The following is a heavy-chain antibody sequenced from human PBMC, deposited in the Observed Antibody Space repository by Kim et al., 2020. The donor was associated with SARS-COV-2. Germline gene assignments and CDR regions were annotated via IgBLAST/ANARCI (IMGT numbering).Heavy chain of an antibody. Sequence: GGSLRLSCAASGFTFSSYGMHWVRQAPGKGLEWVAVISYDGSNKYYADSVKGRFTISRDNSKNTLYLQMNSLRAEDTAVYYCAKDSYYDILTGYLTNYYYYGMDVWGQGTTVTVSS. J-gene: IGHJ6*02. V-gene: IGHV3-30*18. CDR1: GFTFSSYG. D-gene: IGHD3-9*01. CDR2: ISYDGSNK. CDR3: AKDSYYDILTGYLTNYYYYGMDV.